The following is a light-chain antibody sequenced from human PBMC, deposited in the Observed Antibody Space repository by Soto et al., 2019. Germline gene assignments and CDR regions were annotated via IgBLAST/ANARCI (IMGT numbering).Light chain of an antibody. J-gene: IGLJ1*01. CDR1: SSDVGGYNY. CDR2: DVS. CDR3: CSYAGSYTYV. V-gene: IGLV2-11*01. Sequence: QSALTQPRSVSGSPRHSVTISCTGTSSDVGGYNYVSWYQQHPGKAPKLMIYDVSKRPSGVPDRFSGSKSGNTASLTISGLQAEAEADYYCCSYAGSYTYVFGTGTRVNVV.